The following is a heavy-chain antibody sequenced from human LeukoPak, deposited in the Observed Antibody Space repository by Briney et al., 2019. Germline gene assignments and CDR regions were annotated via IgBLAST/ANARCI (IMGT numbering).Heavy chain of an antibody. V-gene: IGHV3-64*01. CDR3: ARGGHTAMVPGRVFDY. J-gene: IGHJ4*02. D-gene: IGHD5-18*01. CDR1: GFTFSSYA. CDR2: ISSNGGST. Sequence: GGSLRLFCAASGFTFSSYAMHWVRQAPGKGLEYVSAISSNGGSTYYANSVKGRFTISRDNSKNTLYLQMGSLRAEDMAVYYCARGGHTAMVPGRVFDYWGQGTLVTVSS.